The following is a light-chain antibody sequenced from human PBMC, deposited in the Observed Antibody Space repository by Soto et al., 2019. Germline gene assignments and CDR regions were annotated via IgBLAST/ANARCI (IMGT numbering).Light chain of an antibody. CDR3: QQRGNWPIT. CDR2: AAS. Sequence: EIVLTQSPDTVSLSPGERATLSCRASRSFSSSYLAWYQQKPGQAPRLLIYAASSRATGIPDRFSGSKSGTDFTLTISRLEPEDSAVYYCQQRGNWPITFGQGTRLEVK. CDR1: RSFSSSY. J-gene: IGKJ5*01. V-gene: IGKV3D-20*02.